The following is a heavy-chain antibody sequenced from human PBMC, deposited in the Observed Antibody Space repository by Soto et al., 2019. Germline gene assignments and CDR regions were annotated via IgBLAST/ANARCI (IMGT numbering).Heavy chain of an antibody. D-gene: IGHD1-1*01. Sequence: PSETLSLTCSVSGGSISSGNYYWSWIRQHPGKGLEWIGYIFHSGSTYYNSSLKSRVTMSVDTSKNQFSLRLSSVTAADTAVYYCARSVVVLSTGIGYYFDYWGQGTVVTVSS. CDR3: ARSVVVLSTGIGYYFDY. J-gene: IGHJ4*02. V-gene: IGHV4-31*03. CDR1: GGSISSGNYY. CDR2: IFHSGST.